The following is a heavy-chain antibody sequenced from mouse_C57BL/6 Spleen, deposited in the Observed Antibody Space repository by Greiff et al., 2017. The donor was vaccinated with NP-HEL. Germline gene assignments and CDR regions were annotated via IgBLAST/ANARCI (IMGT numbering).Heavy chain of an antibody. J-gene: IGHJ4*01. CDR2: INPNNGGT. CDR3: APLYYYAMDY. Sequence: EVKLMESGPELVKPGASVNMSSKASGYTFTDYNMHWVKQSHGKSLEWIGYINPNNGGTSYNQKFKGKATLTVNKSSSTAYIELGSLTSEDSAVYYCAPLYYYAMDYWGQGSSVTVSS. CDR1: GYTFTDYN. V-gene: IGHV1-22*01.